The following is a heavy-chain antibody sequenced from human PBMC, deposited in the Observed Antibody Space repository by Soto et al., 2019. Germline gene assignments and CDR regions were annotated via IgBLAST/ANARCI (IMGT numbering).Heavy chain of an antibody. D-gene: IGHD3-10*01. V-gene: IGHV3-30-3*01. Sequence: PGGSLRLSCAASGFAFSSYAMHWVRQAPGKGLEWVAVISYDGSNKYYADSVKGRFTISRDNSKKTLFLQMNSLRAEDTAMYFCARDPYYGAIDYWGLGTLVTVSS. CDR1: GFAFSSYA. J-gene: IGHJ4*02. CDR2: ISYDGSNK. CDR3: ARDPYYGAIDY.